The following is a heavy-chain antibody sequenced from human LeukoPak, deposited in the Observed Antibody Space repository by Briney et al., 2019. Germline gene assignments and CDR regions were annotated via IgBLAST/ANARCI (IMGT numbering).Heavy chain of an antibody. V-gene: IGHV3-21*01. CDR2: ISSSSYI. CDR1: GFTFSSYS. D-gene: IGHD6-13*01. Sequence: GGSLRLSCAASGFTFSSYSMNWVRQAPGKGLEWVSSISSSSYIYYADSVKGRFTISRDNAKNSLYLQMNSLRAEDTAVYYCASVNSSSWYPAYYWGQGTLVAVSS. CDR3: ASVNSSSWYPAYY. J-gene: IGHJ4*02.